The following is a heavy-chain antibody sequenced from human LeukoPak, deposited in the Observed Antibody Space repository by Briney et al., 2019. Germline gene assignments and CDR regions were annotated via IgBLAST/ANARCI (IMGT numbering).Heavy chain of an antibody. CDR3: ARSFWGSYSDF. CDR1: GFTFDDYA. Sequence: SGGSLRLSCAASGFTFDDYAMSWVRQAPGKGLEWVSGINWNGGSTGYADSVKGRFTLSRDNAKNTLYLQMNSLRAEDTAVYYCARSFWGSYSDFWGQGTLVAVSS. D-gene: IGHD3-16*01. V-gene: IGHV3-20*04. CDR2: INWNGGST. J-gene: IGHJ4*02.